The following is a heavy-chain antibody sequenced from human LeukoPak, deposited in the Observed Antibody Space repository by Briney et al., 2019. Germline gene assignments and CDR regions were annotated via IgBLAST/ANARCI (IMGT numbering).Heavy chain of an antibody. Sequence: ASVKVSCKASGYTFNIYGIGWVRQAPRQGLEWMGWISAYNGNTNYAQKLQGRVTMTTDTSTSTAYMELRSLRSDDTAVYYCARGGYSYGYMGYFDYWGQGTLVTVSS. D-gene: IGHD5-18*01. CDR3: ARGGYSYGYMGYFDY. V-gene: IGHV1-18*01. CDR2: ISAYNGNT. CDR1: GYTFNIYG. J-gene: IGHJ4*02.